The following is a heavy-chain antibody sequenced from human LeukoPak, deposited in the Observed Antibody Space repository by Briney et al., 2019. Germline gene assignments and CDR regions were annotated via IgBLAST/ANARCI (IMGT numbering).Heavy chain of an antibody. V-gene: IGHV4-30-2*03. CDR2: IYHSGST. CDR3: ARQVTFGYAYAYYFDY. CDR1: GGSISSGGYS. Sequence: SETLSLTCAVSGGSISSGGYSWSWIRQPPGKGLEWIGYIYHSGSTYYNPSLKSRVTISVDTSKNQFSLKLSSVTAADTAVYYCARQVTFGYAYAYYFDYWGQGSLVTVSS. J-gene: IGHJ4*02. D-gene: IGHD5-18*01.